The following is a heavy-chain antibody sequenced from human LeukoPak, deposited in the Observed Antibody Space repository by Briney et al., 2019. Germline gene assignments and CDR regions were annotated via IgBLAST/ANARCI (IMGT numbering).Heavy chain of an antibody. Sequence: GGSLRLSCAASGFTVSSNYMSWVRQAPGKGLEWVSVIYSGGSTYYADSVKGRFTISRDNSKNTLYLQMNSLRAEDTAVYYCASSPAYCSSTSCQLDYWGQGTLVTASS. V-gene: IGHV3-53*01. CDR1: GFTVSSNY. D-gene: IGHD2-2*01. J-gene: IGHJ4*02. CDR3: ASSPAYCSSTSCQLDY. CDR2: IYSGGST.